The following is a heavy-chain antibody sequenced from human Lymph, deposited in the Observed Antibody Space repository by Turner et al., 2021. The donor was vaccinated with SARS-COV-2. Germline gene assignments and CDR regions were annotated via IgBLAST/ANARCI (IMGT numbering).Heavy chain of an antibody. J-gene: IGHJ4*02. CDR2: ISYDGNNK. CDR1: GFTFSSYA. D-gene: IGHD1-26*01. V-gene: IGHV3-30-3*01. CDR3: ARGLSGNYYFFDY. Sequence: QVQLVESGGGVVQPGRSLKLSCAASGFTFSSYAMHWVRPAPGKGLEWVALISYDGNNKYYADSVRGRFTISRDNSKNTLYLQMNSLRAEDTAVYYCARGLSGNYYFFDYWGQGTLVTVSS.